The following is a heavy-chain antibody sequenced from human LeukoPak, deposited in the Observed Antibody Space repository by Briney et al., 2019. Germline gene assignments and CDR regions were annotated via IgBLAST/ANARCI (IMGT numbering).Heavy chain of an antibody. Sequence: ASVKVSCKASVYTFTSYYMHWVRQAPGQGVEWVGIINPSGGSTSYAQKFQGRVTMTRDMSTTPAYMELSSLRSEDTAVYYCARGLRYYSDRSGYWDDAFDIWGQGTMVTVSS. CDR1: VYTFTSYY. CDR2: INPSGGST. J-gene: IGHJ3*02. V-gene: IGHV1-46*01. D-gene: IGHD3-22*01. CDR3: ARGLRYYSDRSGYWDDAFDI.